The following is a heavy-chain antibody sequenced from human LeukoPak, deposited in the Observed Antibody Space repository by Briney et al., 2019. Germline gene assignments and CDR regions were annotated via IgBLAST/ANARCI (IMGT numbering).Heavy chain of an antibody. D-gene: IGHD6-13*01. V-gene: IGHV4-31*03. CDR1: GGSISSGGYS. J-gene: IGHJ6*02. Sequence: PSQTLSLTCTVSGGSISSGGYSWSWIRQHPGKGLEWIGYINIGGSTNYNPSLKSRVTISVDTSKNQFSLKLSSVTAADTAVYYCARGEGGSSWYGWVSGADDDYYYYGMDVWGQGTTVTVSS. CDR3: ARGEGGSSWYGWVSGADDDYYYYGMDV. CDR2: INIGGST.